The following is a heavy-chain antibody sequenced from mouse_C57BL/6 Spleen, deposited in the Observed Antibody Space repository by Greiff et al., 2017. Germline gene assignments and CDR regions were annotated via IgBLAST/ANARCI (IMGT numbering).Heavy chain of an antibody. J-gene: IGHJ2*01. D-gene: IGHD3-1*01. CDR1: RFTFSSYA. CDR3: AREALFDY. CDR2: ISDGGSYT. Sequence: EVKVVESGGGLVKPGGSLKLSCAASRFTFSSYAMSWVRQTPEKRLEWVATISDGGSYTYYPDNVKGRFTISRDNAKNNLYLQMSHLKSEDTAMYYCAREALFDYWGQGTTLTVSS. V-gene: IGHV5-4*01.